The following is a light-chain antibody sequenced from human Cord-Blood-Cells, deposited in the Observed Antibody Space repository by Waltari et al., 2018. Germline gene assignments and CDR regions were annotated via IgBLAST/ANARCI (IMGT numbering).Light chain of an antibody. J-gene: IGLJ3*02. V-gene: IGLV2-23*01. Sequence: QPALTQPASVSGSPGQSITISCTGTSSDVGSYNLVPWYQQHPGKAPKLMIYEGSKRPSGVSNRFSGSKSGNTASLTISGLQAEDEADYYCCSYAGSSTWVFGGGTKLTVL. CDR3: CSYAGSSTWV. CDR2: EGS. CDR1: SSDVGSYNL.